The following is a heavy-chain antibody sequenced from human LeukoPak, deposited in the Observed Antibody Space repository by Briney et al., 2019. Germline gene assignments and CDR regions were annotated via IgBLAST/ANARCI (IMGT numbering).Heavy chain of an antibody. CDR1: GGSMSTYY. D-gene: IGHD4-17*01. Sequence: PSETLSLTCTVSGGSMSTYYWSWIRQPPGKGLEWIGYIYYSGRTNYNPSLKSRVTISVDTSKNQFSLKLGSVTAADTAVYYCARTSYTNDYGDYRRKYYYYYYYTDVWGKGTTVTISS. J-gene: IGHJ6*03. V-gene: IGHV4-59*12. CDR3: ARTSYTNDYGDYRRKYYYYYYYTDV. CDR2: IYYSGRT.